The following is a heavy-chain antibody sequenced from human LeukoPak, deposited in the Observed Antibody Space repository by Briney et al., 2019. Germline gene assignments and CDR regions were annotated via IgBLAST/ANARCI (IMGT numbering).Heavy chain of an antibody. CDR3: ARSPDYFDSSGNYYGYFDV. D-gene: IGHD3-22*01. CDR2: IRYDGSNK. CDR1: GFTFSSYG. Sequence: PGGSLRLSCAASGFTFSSYGMHWVRQAPGKGLEWVAFIRYDGSNKYYADSVKGRFTISRDNSKNTLYLQMNSLRTEDTALYYCARSPDYFDSSGNYYGYFDVWGRGTLVTVSS. V-gene: IGHV3-30*02. J-gene: IGHJ2*01.